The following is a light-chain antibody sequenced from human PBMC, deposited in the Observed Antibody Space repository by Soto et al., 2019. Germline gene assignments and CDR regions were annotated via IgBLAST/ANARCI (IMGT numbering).Light chain of an antibody. J-gene: IGLJ1*01. Sequence: QSVLAQPASVSVSPGQSITISCTGTSSDVGRYDYVSWYQQHPGKAPKLMVSEVSHRPSGVSNRFSGSKSGNTASLTISGLQAEDEADYYCSSYSTMGTYVFGAGTKVTVL. CDR3: SSYSTMGTYV. CDR1: SSDVGRYDY. V-gene: IGLV2-14*01. CDR2: EVS.